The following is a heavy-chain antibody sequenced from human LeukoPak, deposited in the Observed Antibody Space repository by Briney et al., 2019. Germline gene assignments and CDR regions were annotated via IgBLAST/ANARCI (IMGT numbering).Heavy chain of an antibody. Sequence: GGSLRLSCAASGFTFSSYGMHWGRQAPGKGLEWVAVISYDGSNKYYADSVKGRFTISRDNSKNTLYLQMNSLRAEDTAVYYCAKSIIAAAVPGFDYWGQGTLVTVSS. J-gene: IGHJ4*02. CDR3: AKSIIAAAVPGFDY. V-gene: IGHV3-30*18. D-gene: IGHD6-13*01. CDR2: ISYDGSNK. CDR1: GFTFSSYG.